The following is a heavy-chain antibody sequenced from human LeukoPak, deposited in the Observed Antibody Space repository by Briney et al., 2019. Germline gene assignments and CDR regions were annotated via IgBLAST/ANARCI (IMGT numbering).Heavy chain of an antibody. Sequence: GGSLRLSCAASGFTFDDYAMHWVRQAPGKGLEWVSLISGDGGSTYYGDSVKGRFTISRDNSKNSLFLQMNSLRTVDTALYHCVKGGQWLLDYWGQGTLVTVSS. V-gene: IGHV3-43*02. CDR2: ISGDGGST. CDR3: VKGGQWLLDY. J-gene: IGHJ4*02. CDR1: GFTFDDYA. D-gene: IGHD5-18*01.